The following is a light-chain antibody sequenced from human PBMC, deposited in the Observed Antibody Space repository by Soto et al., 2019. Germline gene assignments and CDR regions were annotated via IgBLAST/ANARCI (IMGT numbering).Light chain of an antibody. CDR3: QQYGSSPAWT. J-gene: IGKJ1*01. V-gene: IGKV3-20*01. Sequence: EIVLTQSPGTLSLSPGERATLSCRASQSVSSSYLAWYQQKPGQAPRLLIYGASSRATGIPDRFSASGSGTGFTLTISILEPGDFAVYYCQQYGSSPAWTFGQGTKVEIK. CDR2: GAS. CDR1: QSVSSSY.